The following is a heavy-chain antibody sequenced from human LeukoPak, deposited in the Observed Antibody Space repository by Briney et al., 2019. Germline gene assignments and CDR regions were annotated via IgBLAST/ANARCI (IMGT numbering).Heavy chain of an antibody. CDR3: AKAPGRWLQFSVRFDY. CDR2: LAHSGDT. D-gene: IGHD5-24*01. CDR1: GFTFSTYG. Sequence: GTLRLSCAASGFTFSTYGMSWVRQPPGKGLEWIGELAHSGDTNYNPSLKSRVTISAGTSKNQFSLKLSSVTAADTAVYYCAKAPGRWLQFSVRFDYWGQGTLVTVSS. V-gene: IGHV4-34*01. J-gene: IGHJ4*02.